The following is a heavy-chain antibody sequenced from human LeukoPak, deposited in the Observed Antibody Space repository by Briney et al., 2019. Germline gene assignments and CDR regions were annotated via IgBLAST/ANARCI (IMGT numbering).Heavy chain of an antibody. CDR3: AKVKDRRYFDY. V-gene: IGHV3-43*02. D-gene: IGHD1-14*01. J-gene: IGHJ4*02. CDR2: IRGDGGST. CDR1: GFTFSDYA. Sequence: GGSLRLSCAASGFTFSDYAMHWVRQAPGKGLEWVSLIRGDGGSTYYADSVKGRFTTSRDNSKNSLYLQMNSLRTEDTALYYCAKVKDRRYFDYWGQGTLVTVSS.